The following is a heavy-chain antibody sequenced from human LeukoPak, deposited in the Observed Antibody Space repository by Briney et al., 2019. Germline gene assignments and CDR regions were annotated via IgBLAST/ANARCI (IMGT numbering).Heavy chain of an antibody. CDR1: GGSISNDY. J-gene: IGHJ4*02. CDR2: VYPSGGT. V-gene: IGHV4-4*07. Sequence: SETLSLTCTVSGGSISNDYWSWIRQAAGKELEWIGRVYPSGGTNYNPSLKSRVSISLDKSKKPFSLILNSVTAADTAVYYCAKGGTYGSGRNQHTTLDYWGPGTLVTVSS. D-gene: IGHD3-10*01. CDR3: AKGGTYGSGRNQHTTLDY.